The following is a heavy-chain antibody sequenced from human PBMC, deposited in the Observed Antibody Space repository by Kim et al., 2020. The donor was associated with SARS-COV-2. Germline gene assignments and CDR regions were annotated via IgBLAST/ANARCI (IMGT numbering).Heavy chain of an antibody. CDR1: GGSLSSYY. Sequence: SETLSLTCTVSGGSLSSYYWSWFRQPPGKGLEWIGYIYYSGTTYYNPSLKSRVTTSADTSKNQFSLKLSSVTAADTAVYYCARHLLSVSSKYCDIWGRG. CDR2: IYYSGTT. V-gene: IGHV4-59*08. J-gene: IGHJ2*01. D-gene: IGHD1-26*01. CDR3: ARHLLSVSSKYCDI.